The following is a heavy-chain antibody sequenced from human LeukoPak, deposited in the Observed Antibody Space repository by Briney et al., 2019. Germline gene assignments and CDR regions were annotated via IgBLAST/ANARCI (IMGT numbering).Heavy chain of an antibody. J-gene: IGHJ6*03. CDR3: ARIRPDYGGKGPYYYYYMDV. CDR1: GFSLSTSGMC. D-gene: IGHD4-23*01. CDR2: IDWDDDK. V-gene: IGHV2-70*11. Sequence: SGPTLVNPTQTLTLTCTFSGFSLSTSGMCVSWIRQPPGKALEWLARIDWDDDKYYSTSLKTRLTISKDPSKNQVVLTMTNMDPVDTATYYCARIRPDYGGKGPYYYYYMDVWGKGTTVTVSS.